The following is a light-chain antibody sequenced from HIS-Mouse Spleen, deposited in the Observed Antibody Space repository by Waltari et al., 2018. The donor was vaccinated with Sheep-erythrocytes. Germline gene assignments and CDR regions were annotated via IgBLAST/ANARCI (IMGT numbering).Light chain of an antibody. J-gene: IGLJ1*01. CDR3: CSYAGSYNHV. CDR1: SSHVGRYNY. CDR2: DVS. Sequence: HSALPQPSSVSGSPGQSVTLSCTGTSSHVGRYNYFSWYQQHPGKAPKLMIYDVSKRPSGVPDRFSGSKSGNTASLTISGLQAEDEADYYCCSYAGSYNHVFATGTKVTVL. V-gene: IGLV2-11*01.